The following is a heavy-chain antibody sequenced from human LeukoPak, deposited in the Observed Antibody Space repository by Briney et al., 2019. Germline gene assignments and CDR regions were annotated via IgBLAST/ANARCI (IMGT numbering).Heavy chain of an antibody. Sequence: PGGSLRLSCLASGFAFSAYEMNRVRQAPGRGLEWVSYISGSDTTTYYADSVRGRFTIFRDNAKNSLYLQMNSLRAEDTALYYCTTLGYHLDSWGQGTLVTVSS. CDR3: TTLGYHLDS. V-gene: IGHV3-48*03. CDR1: GFAFSAYE. J-gene: IGHJ4*02. CDR2: ISGSDTTT. D-gene: IGHD3-22*01.